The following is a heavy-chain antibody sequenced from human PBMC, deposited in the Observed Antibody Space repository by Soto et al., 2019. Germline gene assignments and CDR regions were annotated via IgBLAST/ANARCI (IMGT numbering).Heavy chain of an antibody. CDR2: ISYTVDA. Sequence: SETLSLTCSVSAGSISRYYWGWVRQPPGEGLEWIAHISYTVDASYNPSLKSRVTISLDTSKNQIALSLMSVTAADTAVYYCVGSLMSRAMESFDYWGQGTLVTVTS. CDR1: AGSISRYY. CDR3: VGSLMSRAMESFDY. D-gene: IGHD5-18*01. J-gene: IGHJ4*02. V-gene: IGHV4-59*01.